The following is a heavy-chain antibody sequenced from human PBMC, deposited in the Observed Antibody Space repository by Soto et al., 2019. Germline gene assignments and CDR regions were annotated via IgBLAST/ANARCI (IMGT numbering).Heavy chain of an antibody. J-gene: IGHJ5*02. Sequence: GGSLRLSCAASGFTFSNHAMHWVRRAPGKGLEWVALVAHDGTSKYYAGSVKGRFTISSDKSTNTLFLQMDSLDTEDTAVYYCARDRSITGIVAEIDLWVRGTLVTVYS. CDR2: VAHDGTSK. CDR3: ARDRSITGIVAEIDL. CDR1: GFTFSNHA. D-gene: IGHD1-20*01. V-gene: IGHV3-30-3*01.